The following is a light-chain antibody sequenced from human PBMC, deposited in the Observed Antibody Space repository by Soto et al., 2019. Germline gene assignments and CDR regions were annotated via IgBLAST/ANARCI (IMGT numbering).Light chain of an antibody. CDR2: GAS. V-gene: IGKV3-20*01. Sequence: EIVLTQSPGTLSLSPGERATLSCGASQSVSSNFLAWFQQKPGQAPRLLIFGASSRATGIPYRFSGSGSGTDFTLTISRLEPEDFAVYYCHQYGSSPLTFGQGTKVEI. J-gene: IGKJ1*01. CDR1: QSVSSNF. CDR3: HQYGSSPLT.